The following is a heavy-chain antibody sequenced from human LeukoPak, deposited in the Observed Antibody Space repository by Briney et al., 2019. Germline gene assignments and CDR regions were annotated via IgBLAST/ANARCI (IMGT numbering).Heavy chain of an antibody. J-gene: IGHJ5*02. D-gene: IGHD6-19*01. CDR2: IKQDGSEK. V-gene: IGHV3-7*01. CDR3: ARDFRYLYSSGWYPTLNP. Sequence: PGGSLRLSCAASGFTFSSYWMSWVRQAPGKGVEWVANIKQDGSEKYYVDSVKGRFTISRDNAKNSLYLQMNSLRAEDTAVYYCARDFRYLYSSGWYPTLNPWGQGTLVTVSS. CDR1: GFTFSSYW.